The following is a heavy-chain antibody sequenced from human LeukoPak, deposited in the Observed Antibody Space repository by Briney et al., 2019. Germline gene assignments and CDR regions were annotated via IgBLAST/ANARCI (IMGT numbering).Heavy chain of an antibody. CDR2: IYYSGST. V-gene: IGHV4-39*01. CDR3: ATLALGGYDILTGSPTFDY. CDR1: GGSISSSSYY. Sequence: PSETLSLTCTASGGSISSSSYYWGWIRQPPGKGLEWIGSIYYSGSTYYNPSLKSRVTISVDTSKNQFSLKLSSVTAADTAVYYCATLALGGYDILTGSPTFDYWGQGTLVTVSS. D-gene: IGHD3-9*01. J-gene: IGHJ4*02.